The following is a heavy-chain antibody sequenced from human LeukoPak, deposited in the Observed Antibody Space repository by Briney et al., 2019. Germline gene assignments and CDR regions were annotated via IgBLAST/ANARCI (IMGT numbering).Heavy chain of an antibody. J-gene: IGHJ5*02. Sequence: ASVKVSCKASGYDFSNYPINWVRQAPGQGLEWMGWINTKTGYPSYAQGFRGRFVFSLDTTDSTAHLQISSLKAEDTAVYFCARDRGVTGWFDPWGQGTLVTVSS. V-gene: IGHV7-4-1*02. D-gene: IGHD3-10*01. CDR1: GYDFSNYP. CDR3: ARDRGVTGWFDP. CDR2: INTKTGYP.